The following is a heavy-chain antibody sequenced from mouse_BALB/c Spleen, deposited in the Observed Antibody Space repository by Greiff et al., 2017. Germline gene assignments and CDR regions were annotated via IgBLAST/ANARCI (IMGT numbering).Heavy chain of an antibody. D-gene: IGHD1-1*02. J-gene: IGHJ4*01. V-gene: IGHV2-9*02. Sequence: VKLVESGPGLVAPSQSLSITCTASGFSFTSYGVHWVRQPPGKGLEWLGVIWAGGSTNYNSALMSRLSIRYANSTSQVFFKMNSRQTDDTAMYYGARGGSATVGYYDAMDYWGQGTAVTVSS. CDR1: GFSFTSYG. CDR3: ARGGSATVGYYDAMDY. CDR2: IWAGGST.